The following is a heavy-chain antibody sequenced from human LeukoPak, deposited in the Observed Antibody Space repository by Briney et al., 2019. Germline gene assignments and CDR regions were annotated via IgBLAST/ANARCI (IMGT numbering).Heavy chain of an antibody. D-gene: IGHD2-21*01. CDR3: ARDAYSGGFDY. CDR2: INPNSGGT. J-gene: IGHJ4*02. CDR1: GYTFTSYG. V-gene: IGHV1-2*02. Sequence: EASVKVSCKASGYTFTSYGISWVRQAPGQGLEWMGWINPNSGGTNYAQKFQGRVTMTRDTSISTAYMELSRLRSDDTAVYYCARDAYSGGFDYWGQGTLVTVSS.